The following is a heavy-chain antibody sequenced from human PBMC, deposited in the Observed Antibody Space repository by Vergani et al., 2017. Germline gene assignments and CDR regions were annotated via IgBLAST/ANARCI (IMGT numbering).Heavy chain of an antibody. V-gene: IGHV1-69*06. CDR1: GGTFRSYA. CDR3: ATDRNDYDILTGHIGRYNWFDP. Sequence: QVQLVQSGAEVKKPGSSVKVSCKASGGTFRSYAISWVRQAPGQGLEWMGGIIPIFGTANYAQKFQGRVTMTEDTSTDTAYMELSSLRSEDTAVYYCATDRNDYDILTGHIGRYNWFDPWGQGTLVTVSS. D-gene: IGHD3-9*01. J-gene: IGHJ5*02. CDR2: IIPIFGTA.